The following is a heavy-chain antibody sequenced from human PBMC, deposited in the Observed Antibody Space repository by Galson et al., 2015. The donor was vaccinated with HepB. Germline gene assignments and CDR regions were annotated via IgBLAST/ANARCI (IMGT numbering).Heavy chain of an antibody. J-gene: IGHJ3*02. CDR2: INPSGGST. V-gene: IGHV1-46*01. CDR3: ARGERYYDSSGYYYVADDAFDI. Sequence: SVKVSCKASGYTFTSYYMHWVRQAPGQGLEWMGIINPSGGSTSYAQKFQGRVTMTRDTSTSTVYMELSSLRSEDTAVYYCARGERYYDSSGYYYVADDAFDIWGQGTMVTVSS. D-gene: IGHD3-22*01. CDR1: GYTFTSYY.